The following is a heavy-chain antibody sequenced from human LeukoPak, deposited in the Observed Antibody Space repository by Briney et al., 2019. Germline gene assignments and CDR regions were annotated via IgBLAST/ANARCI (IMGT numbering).Heavy chain of an antibody. CDR2: INPNSGGT. V-gene: IGHV1-2*04. J-gene: IGHJ5*02. Sequence: GASVKVSCKASGYTFTGYYMHWVRQAPGQGLEWMGWINPNSGGTNYAQKFQGWVTMTRDTSISTAYMEQSRLRSDDTAVYYCARAHQPYYYDSSGYLDWFDPWGQGTLVTVSS. CDR3: ARAHQPYYYDSSGYLDWFDP. CDR1: GYTFTGYY. D-gene: IGHD3-22*01.